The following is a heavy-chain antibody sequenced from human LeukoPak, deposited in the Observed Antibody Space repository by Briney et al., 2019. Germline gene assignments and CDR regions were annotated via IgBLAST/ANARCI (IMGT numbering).Heavy chain of an antibody. V-gene: IGHV3-64*01. Sequence: PGGSLRLSCAASGFTFSSYAMHWVRQAPGKGLEYVSAISSNGGSTYYANSVKGGFTISRDNSKNTLYLQMGSLRAEDMAVYYCARPRHSGPRSLWGDDAFDIWGQGTMVTVSS. J-gene: IGHJ3*02. D-gene: IGHD3-16*02. CDR1: GFTFSSYA. CDR3: ARPRHSGPRSLWGDDAFDI. CDR2: ISSNGGST.